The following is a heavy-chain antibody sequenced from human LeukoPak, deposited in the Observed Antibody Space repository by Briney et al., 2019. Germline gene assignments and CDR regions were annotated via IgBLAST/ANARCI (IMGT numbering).Heavy chain of an antibody. CDR1: GFTFGDRN. V-gene: IGHV3-72*01. CDR3: ARVSGNYDY. CDR2: TRNKANRYTT. J-gene: IGHJ4*02. D-gene: IGHD3-10*01. Sequence: GGSLRLSCVASGFTFGDRNMDWVRQGPGKGLEWVGRTRNKANRYTTEYAASVKGRFTISRDDSKNSLYLQMNSLKTEDTAVYYCARVSGNYDYWGQGTLVTVSS.